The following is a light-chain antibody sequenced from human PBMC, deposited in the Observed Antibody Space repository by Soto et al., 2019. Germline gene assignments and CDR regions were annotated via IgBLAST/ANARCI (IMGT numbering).Light chain of an antibody. CDR1: SGYSNYK. Sequence: QSVLTQSPSASASLGASVTLTCTLSSGYSNYKVDWYQQRPGKGPQFVMGVGTGGIVASKGDGIPDRFSVLGSGLTRNLAIKNIQTEDESGCHCGADHGSGSTWVFGGGTKVTVL. J-gene: IGLJ2*01. CDR3: GADHGSGSTWV. CDR2: VGTGGIVA. V-gene: IGLV9-49*01.